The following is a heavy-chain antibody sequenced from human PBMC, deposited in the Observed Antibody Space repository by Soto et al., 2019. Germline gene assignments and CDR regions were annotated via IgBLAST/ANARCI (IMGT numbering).Heavy chain of an antibody. CDR1: GYTFTSYY. CDR3: ARGVERITMIVVVIASPLDAFDI. D-gene: IGHD3-22*01. J-gene: IGHJ3*02. Sequence: GASVKVSCKASGYTFTSYYMHWVRQAPGQGLEWMGIINPSGGSTSYAQKFQGRVTMTRDTSTSTVYMELSSLRSEDTAVFYCARGVERITMIVVVIASPLDAFDIWGQGTTVTVS. V-gene: IGHV1-46*01. CDR2: INPSGGST.